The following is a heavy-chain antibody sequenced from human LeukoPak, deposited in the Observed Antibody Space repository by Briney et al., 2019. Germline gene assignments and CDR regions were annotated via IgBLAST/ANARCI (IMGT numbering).Heavy chain of an antibody. CDR2: ISAYNGNT. CDR3: ARDETYYYDSSGYYPFVY. J-gene: IGHJ4*02. D-gene: IGHD3-22*01. V-gene: IGHV1-18*01. Sequence: GASVKVSCKASGYTFTSYGISWVRQAPGQGLEWMGWISAYNGNTNYAQKLQGRVTMTTDTSTSTAYMELRSLRSDDTAVYYCARDETYYYDSSGYYPFVYWGQGTLVTVSS. CDR1: GYTFTSYG.